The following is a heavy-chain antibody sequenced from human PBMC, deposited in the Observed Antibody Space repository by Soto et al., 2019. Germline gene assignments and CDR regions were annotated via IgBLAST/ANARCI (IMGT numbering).Heavy chain of an antibody. CDR3: ARGHVGEVIDQRAGTDFDY. D-gene: IGHD6-19*01. CDR1: GGSFSGYY. CDR2: INHSGST. J-gene: IGHJ4*02. Sequence: SETLSLTCAVYGGSFSGYYWSWIRQPPGKGLEWIGEINHSGSTNYNPSLKSRVTISVDTSKNQFSLKLSSVTAADTAVYYCARGHVGEVIDQRAGTDFDYWGQGTLVTVSS. V-gene: IGHV4-34*01.